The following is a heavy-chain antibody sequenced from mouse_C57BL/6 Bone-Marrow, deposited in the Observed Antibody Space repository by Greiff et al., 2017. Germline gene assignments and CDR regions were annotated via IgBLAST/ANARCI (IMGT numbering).Heavy chain of an antibody. CDR3: TTSAYYDYDAVAY. Sequence: DVQLQESGAELVRPGASVKLSCTASGFNIKDYYMHWVKQRPEQGLEWIGRIDPEDGDTEYAPKFQGKATMTADTSSNTAYLQLSSLTSEDTAVYYCTTSAYYDYDAVAYWGQGTLVTVSA. J-gene: IGHJ3*01. CDR1: GFNIKDYY. CDR2: IDPEDGDT. D-gene: IGHD2-4*01. V-gene: IGHV14-1*01.